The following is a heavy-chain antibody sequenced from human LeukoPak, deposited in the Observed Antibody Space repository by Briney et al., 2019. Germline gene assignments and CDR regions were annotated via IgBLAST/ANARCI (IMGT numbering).Heavy chain of an antibody. D-gene: IGHD3-3*01. CDR3: ARDGAYSTIFY. CDR1: GFTFSSYA. V-gene: IGHV3-30-3*01. CDR2: ISYDGSNK. J-gene: IGHJ4*01. Sequence: GGSLRLSCAASGFTFSSYAMHWVRQAPGGGLEWVAVISYDGSNKYYADSVKGRFTISRDNSKNTLYLQMNSLRAEDTAVYYCARDGAYSTIFYWGQGTLVTVSS.